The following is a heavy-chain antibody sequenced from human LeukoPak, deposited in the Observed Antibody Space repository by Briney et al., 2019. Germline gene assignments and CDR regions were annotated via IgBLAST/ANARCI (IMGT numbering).Heavy chain of an antibody. CDR1: GFTFDDYA. CDR2: ISWNSGSI. D-gene: IGHD2/OR15-2a*01. CDR3: AKDPFKESAEGYFDY. V-gene: IGHV3-9*01. Sequence: GGSLRLSCAASGFTFDDYAMHWVRQAPGKGLEWVSGISWNSGSIGYADSVKGRFTISRDNAKNSLYLQMNSLRAEDTALYYCAKDPFKESAEGYFDYWGQGTLGTVS. J-gene: IGHJ4*02.